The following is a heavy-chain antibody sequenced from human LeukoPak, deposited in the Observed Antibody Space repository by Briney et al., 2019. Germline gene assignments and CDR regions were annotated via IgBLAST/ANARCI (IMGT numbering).Heavy chain of an antibody. CDR2: IKTDGSIT. D-gene: IGHD3-22*01. CDR1: GFSFSVYW. CDR3: ARTTAYYYDSSGYHLNFDY. Sequence: GGSLRLSCAASGFSFSVYWMHWVRQAPGKGPVWVSRIKTDGSITDYADFVKGRFTISRDNAKNTLYLQMNSLRAEDTAVYYCARTTAYYYDSSGYHLNFDYWGQGTLVTVSS. J-gene: IGHJ4*02. V-gene: IGHV3-74*01.